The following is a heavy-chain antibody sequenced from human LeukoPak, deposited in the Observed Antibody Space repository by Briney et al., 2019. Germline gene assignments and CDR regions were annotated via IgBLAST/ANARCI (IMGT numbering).Heavy chain of an antibody. Sequence: PPETLSLTCAVYVDSSRGYSSRSIRQPPGKGLEWIGEINHSGRTNYNPSLKSRVTISVDTSKKQFSLKLSSVTAADTAVYYCARGRGLWFGELSRAFDYWGQGTLVTVSS. CDR2: INHSGRT. CDR3: ARGRGLWFGELSRAFDY. CDR1: VDSSRGYS. J-gene: IGHJ4*02. D-gene: IGHD3-10*01. V-gene: IGHV4-34*01.